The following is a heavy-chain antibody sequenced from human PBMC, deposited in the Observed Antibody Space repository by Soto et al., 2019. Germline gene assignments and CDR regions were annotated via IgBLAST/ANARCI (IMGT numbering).Heavy chain of an antibody. V-gene: IGHV2-5*01. CDR1: GFSLSTSGVG. J-gene: IGHJ4*02. CDR2: IYWNDDK. CDR3: AHLWDFWSVAALDY. D-gene: IGHD3-3*01. Sequence: SGPTLVKPTPTLTLTCTFSGFSLSTSGVGVGWIRQPPGKALEWLALIYWNDDKRYSPSLKSRLTITKDTSKNQVVLTMTNMDPVDTATYYCAHLWDFWSVAALDYWGQGTLVTVSS.